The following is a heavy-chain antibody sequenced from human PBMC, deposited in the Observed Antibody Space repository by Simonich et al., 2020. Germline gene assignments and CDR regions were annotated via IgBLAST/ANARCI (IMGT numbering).Heavy chain of an antibody. CDR3: ARASRGTWWYYYFDY. J-gene: IGHJ4*02. CDR1: GYTFTSYG. V-gene: IGHV1-18*01. CDR2: IRAKNGKT. D-gene: IGHD2-15*01. Sequence: QVQLVQSGAEVKKPGDSVKVSCKASGYTFTSYGISWVRQAPGQGLEWMGLIRAKNGKTNDAQKRQGRVTRTTDTSTSTAYMELRSLRSDDTAVYYWARASRGTWWYYYFDYWGQGTLVTVSS.